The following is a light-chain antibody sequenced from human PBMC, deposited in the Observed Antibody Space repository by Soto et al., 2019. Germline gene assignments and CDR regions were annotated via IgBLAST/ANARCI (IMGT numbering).Light chain of an antibody. Sequence: DIQLTQSPSFLSASVGDRVTITCRASQGISSYLAWYQQKPGTAPKLLIFAASTLQNGVPSRFSGSGSGTEFTVTISSLQPEDFATYYCLHLNSYSPDTCGPGTKVDIK. V-gene: IGKV1-9*01. CDR3: LHLNSYSPDT. CDR1: QGISSY. CDR2: AAS. J-gene: IGKJ3*01.